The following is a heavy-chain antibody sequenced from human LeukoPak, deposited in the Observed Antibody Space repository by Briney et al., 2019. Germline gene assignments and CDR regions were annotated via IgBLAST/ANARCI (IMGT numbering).Heavy chain of an antibody. Sequence: GGSLRLSCAASGFTFSGYAMSWVRQAPEEGLEWVSSINAFGASTYYADSVKGRFTISRDNSKSTLYLQMNSLRAEDTAVYYCAKVALGYCSGGSCYYFDYGGQGTLVTVSS. CDR3: AKVALGYCSGGSCYYFDY. CDR2: INAFGAST. D-gene: IGHD2-15*01. V-gene: IGHV3-23*01. J-gene: IGHJ4*02. CDR1: GFTFSGYA.